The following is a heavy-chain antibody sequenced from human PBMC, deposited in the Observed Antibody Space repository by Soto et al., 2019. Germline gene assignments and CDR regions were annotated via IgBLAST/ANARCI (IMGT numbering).Heavy chain of an antibody. CDR3: ARQGTAAGRRDYYYYYGMDV. V-gene: IGHV5-51*01. J-gene: IGHJ6*02. Sequence: GESLKISCKGSGYSFTSYWIGWVRQMPGKGLEWMGIIYPGDSDTNYSPSFQGHVTISADKSISTAYLQWSSLKASDTAMYYCARQGTAAGRRDYYYYYGMDVWGQGTTVTVSS. D-gene: IGHD6-13*01. CDR1: GYSFTSYW. CDR2: IYPGDSDT.